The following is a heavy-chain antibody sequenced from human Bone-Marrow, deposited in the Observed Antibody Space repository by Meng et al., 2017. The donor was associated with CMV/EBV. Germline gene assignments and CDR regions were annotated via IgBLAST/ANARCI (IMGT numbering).Heavy chain of an antibody. CDR2: ISSSSSTI. J-gene: IGHJ6*02. Sequence: GESLKISCAASGFTFSNYAMNWVRQAPGKGLELVSYISSSSSTIYYADSVKGRFTISRDNAKNSLHLQMSSLRVEDTAVYYCASKESYFHDSNYDGMDVWGQGTTVTVSS. CDR1: GFTFSNYA. V-gene: IGHV3-48*04. CDR3: ASKESYFHDSNYDGMDV. D-gene: IGHD3-22*01.